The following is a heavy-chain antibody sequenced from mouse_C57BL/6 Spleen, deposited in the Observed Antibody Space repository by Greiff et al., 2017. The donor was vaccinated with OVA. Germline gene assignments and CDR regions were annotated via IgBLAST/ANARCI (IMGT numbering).Heavy chain of an antibody. CDR3: ARVGDYDDAMDY. CDR1: GYAFSSSW. D-gene: IGHD2-4*01. Sequence: QVQLQHSGPELVKPGASVKISCKASGYAFSSSWMNWVKQRPGKGLEWIGRIYPGDGDTNYNGKFKGKATLTADKSSSTAFMQLSSLTSEDSAVYFCARVGDYDDAMDYWGQGTSVTVSS. V-gene: IGHV1-82*01. J-gene: IGHJ4*01. CDR2: IYPGDGDT.